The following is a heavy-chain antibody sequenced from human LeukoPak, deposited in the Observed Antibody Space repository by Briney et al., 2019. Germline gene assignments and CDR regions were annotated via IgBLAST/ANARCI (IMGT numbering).Heavy chain of an antibody. V-gene: IGHV3-7*01. Sequence: GGSLRLSCVVSGFTFSSFWMSWVRQAPGKGLERVAHINPDGSGTQYADSVKGRFTLSRDNAKNSLYLQMNSLRVEDTGVYYCARDPDTTPGPGWDYWGQGSLVSVSS. CDR3: ARDPDTTPGPGWDY. CDR2: INPDGSGT. J-gene: IGHJ4*02. D-gene: IGHD1-14*01. CDR1: GFTFSSFW.